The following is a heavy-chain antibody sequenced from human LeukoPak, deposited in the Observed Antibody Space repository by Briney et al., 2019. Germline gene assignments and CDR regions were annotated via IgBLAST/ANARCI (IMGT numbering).Heavy chain of an antibody. J-gene: IGHJ4*02. D-gene: IGHD3-22*01. CDR1: GYTFTSYG. CDR3: ARIYDSSGYYFDY. CDR2: ISAYNGNT. Sequence: GASVKVSCKASGYTFTSYGLSWVRQAPGQGLEWMGWISAYNGNTNYAQKLQGRVTMTTDTSTSTVYMELSSLRSEDTAVYYCARIYDSSGYYFDYWGQGTLVTVSS. V-gene: IGHV1-18*01.